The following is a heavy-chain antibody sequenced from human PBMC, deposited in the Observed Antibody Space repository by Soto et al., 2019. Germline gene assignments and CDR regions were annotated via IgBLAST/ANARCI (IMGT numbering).Heavy chain of an antibody. D-gene: IGHD2-15*01. Sequence: QVQLVQSGAEVKKPGSSVKVSCKASGGTFSSYAISWVRQAPGQGLEWMGGIIPIFGTANYAQKFQGRVTITADESTSTAYMELSSLRSEDTAGYYCAVVVAATSGYYYYGMDVWGQGTTVTVSS. CDR2: IIPIFGTA. J-gene: IGHJ6*02. CDR3: AVVVAATSGYYYYGMDV. CDR1: GGTFSSYA. V-gene: IGHV1-69*01.